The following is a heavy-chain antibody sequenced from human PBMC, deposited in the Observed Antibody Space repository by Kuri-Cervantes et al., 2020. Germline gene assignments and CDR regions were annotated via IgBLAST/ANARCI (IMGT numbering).Heavy chain of an antibody. Sequence: GESLKISCAASGFTFSSYSMNWVRQAPGKGLEWVSSISSSSSYIYYADSVKGRFTISRDNAKNSLYLQMNSLRAEDTAVYYCAKPYSGYDINNWFDPWGQGTLVTVSS. J-gene: IGHJ5*02. D-gene: IGHD5-12*01. CDR2: ISSSSSYI. CDR1: GFTFSSYS. CDR3: AKPYSGYDINNWFDP. V-gene: IGHV3-21*04.